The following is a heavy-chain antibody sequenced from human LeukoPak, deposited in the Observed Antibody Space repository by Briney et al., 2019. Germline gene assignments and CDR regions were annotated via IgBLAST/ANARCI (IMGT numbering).Heavy chain of an antibody. CDR1: GFTFSSYA. V-gene: IGHV3-23*01. Sequence: PGGSLRLSCAASGFTFSSYAMSWVRQAPGKGLEWVSAISGSGGSTYYADSVKGRFTISRDNSKSTLYLQMNSLRAEDTAVYYCAKDGEYCCSTSCYWDYWGQGTLVTVSS. D-gene: IGHD2-2*01. CDR2: ISGSGGST. CDR3: AKDGEYCCSTSCYWDY. J-gene: IGHJ4*02.